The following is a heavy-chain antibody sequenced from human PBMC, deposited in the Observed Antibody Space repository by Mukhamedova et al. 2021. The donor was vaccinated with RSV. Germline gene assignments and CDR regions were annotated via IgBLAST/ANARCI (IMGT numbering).Heavy chain of an antibody. CDR2: GGT. J-gene: IGHJ4*02. CDR3: ASERYYDFWIGYYSFDY. D-gene: IGHD3-3*01. Sequence: GGTNYNPSLKSRVTISVDTSKNQFSLKLSSVTASDTAVYYCASERYYDFWIGYYSFDYFGQGTLVTFSS. V-gene: IGHV4-4*07.